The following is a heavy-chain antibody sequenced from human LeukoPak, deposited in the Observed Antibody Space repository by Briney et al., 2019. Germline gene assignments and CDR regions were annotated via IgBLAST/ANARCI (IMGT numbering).Heavy chain of an antibody. CDR3: ASVHYSYYYMDV. Sequence: SETLSLACAVYGGSFSGYYWSWIRQPPGKGLEWIGEINHSGSTNYNPSLKSRVTISVDTSKNQFSLKLSSVTAADTAVYYCASVHYSYYYMDVWGKGTTVTVSS. D-gene: IGHD3-10*01. CDR2: INHSGST. CDR1: GGSFSGYY. V-gene: IGHV4-34*01. J-gene: IGHJ6*03.